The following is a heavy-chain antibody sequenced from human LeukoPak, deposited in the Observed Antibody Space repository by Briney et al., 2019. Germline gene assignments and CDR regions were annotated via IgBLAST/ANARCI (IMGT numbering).Heavy chain of an antibody. V-gene: IGHV3-33*01. D-gene: IGHD3-9*01. J-gene: IGHJ6*02. Sequence: PGRSLRLSCAVSGFTFSSYGMHWVRQAPGKGLEWVAVIWYDGSNKYYADSVKGRFTISRDNSKNTLYLQMNSLRAEDTAVYYCARDLGILTGLAYYYYGMDVWGQGTTVTVSS. CDR1: GFTFSSYG. CDR3: ARDLGILTGLAYYYYGMDV. CDR2: IWYDGSNK.